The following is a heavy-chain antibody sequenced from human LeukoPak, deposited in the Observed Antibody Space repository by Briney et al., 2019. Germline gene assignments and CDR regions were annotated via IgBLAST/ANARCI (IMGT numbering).Heavy chain of an antibody. J-gene: IGHJ2*01. D-gene: IGHD2-15*01. Sequence: QTGGSLRLSCAASGFTFSSYSMNWVRQAPGKGLEWVSYIGSSGSTIYYADSVRGRFTISRDNAKNSLYLQMNSLRAEDTAVYYCARVSCSGGSCYLMDWYFDLWGRGTLVTVSS. CDR1: GFTFSSYS. V-gene: IGHV3-48*04. CDR2: IGSSGSTI. CDR3: ARVSCSGGSCYLMDWYFDL.